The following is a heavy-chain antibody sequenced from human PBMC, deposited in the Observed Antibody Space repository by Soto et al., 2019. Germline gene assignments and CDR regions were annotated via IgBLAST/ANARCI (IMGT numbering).Heavy chain of an antibody. CDR3: ARLVERQCLNQ. CDR1: GFTLSSYW. J-gene: IGHJ4*02. CDR2: INQNAGKI. D-gene: IGHD2-15*01. Sequence: EVQLVESGGGLVQPGGSLRLSCAASGFTLSSYWMTWVRQPPGRGLEWVTKINQNAGKIYYVDSVKGRFTVSRDNAKNSLYLQMNSLSVEDTAVYYCARLVERQCLNQWCQGTLVTVSS. V-gene: IGHV3-7*04.